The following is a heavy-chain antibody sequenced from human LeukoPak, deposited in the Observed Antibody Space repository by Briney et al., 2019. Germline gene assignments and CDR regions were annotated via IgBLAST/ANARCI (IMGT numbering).Heavy chain of an antibody. CDR2: FDPEDGET. CDR3: ATERYSSGWYDY. CDR1: GYTLTELS. D-gene: IGHD6-19*01. J-gene: IGHJ4*02. V-gene: IGHV1-24*01. Sequence: ASVNVSCKVSGYTLTELSMHWVRQAPGKGLEWMGGFDPEDGETIYAQKFQGRVTMTEDTSTDTAYMELSSLRSEDTAVYYCATERYSSGWYDYWGQGTLVTVSS.